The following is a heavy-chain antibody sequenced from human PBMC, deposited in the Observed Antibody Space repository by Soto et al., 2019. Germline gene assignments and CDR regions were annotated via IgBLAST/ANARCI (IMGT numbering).Heavy chain of an antibody. J-gene: IGHJ4*02. CDR2: IYSGGST. Sequence: EVQLVESGGGLIQPGGSLRLSCAASGFTVSSYYMSWVRQAPGKGLEWVSVIYSGGSTYYADYVKGRITISRDNSNNTLYLQMNSLRAEDTAVYYWVRDRVLFAYGGQGTLVTVSS. D-gene: IGHD3-16*01. V-gene: IGHV3-53*01. CDR3: VRDRVLFAY. CDR1: GFTVSSYY.